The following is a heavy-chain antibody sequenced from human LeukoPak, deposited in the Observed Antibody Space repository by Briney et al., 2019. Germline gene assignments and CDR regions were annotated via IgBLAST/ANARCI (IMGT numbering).Heavy chain of an antibody. CDR2: ISSSGSTI. CDR1: GFTFSSYE. V-gene: IGHV3-48*03. J-gene: IGHJ6*03. Sequence: PGGSLRLSCAASGFTFSSYEMNWVRQAPGKGLEWVSYISSSGSTIYYADSVKGRFTISRDNAKNSLYLQMNSLRAEDTAVYYCARDPRVATIPYYYYYMDVWGKGTTVTVSS. CDR3: ARDPRVATIPYYYYYMDV. D-gene: IGHD5-12*01.